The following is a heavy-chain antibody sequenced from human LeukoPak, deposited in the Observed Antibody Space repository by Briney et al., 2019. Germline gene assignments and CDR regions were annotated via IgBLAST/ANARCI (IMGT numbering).Heavy chain of an antibody. CDR1: GYTFTSYG. CDR3: ARDRPTAVTPRPLDY. V-gene: IGHV1-18*01. D-gene: IGHD4-23*01. J-gene: IGHJ4*02. CDR2: ISAYNGNT. Sequence: ASVKVSCKASGYTFTSYGISWVRQAPGQGLEWMGWISAYNGNTNYAQKLQGRVTMTTDTSTSTAYMELRSLRSDDTAVYYCARDRPTAVTPRPLDYWGQGTLVTVSS.